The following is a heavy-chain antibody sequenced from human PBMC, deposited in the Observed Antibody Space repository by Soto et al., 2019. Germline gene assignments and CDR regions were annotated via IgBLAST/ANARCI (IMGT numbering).Heavy chain of an antibody. CDR2: ISPNSKYR. Sequence: GGSLRLSCVTSGFTFSDFYMTWIRQAPEKGLEWLSYISPNSKYREYADSVKGRHTISRDNAKKSLYLEMKSLRGDDTAVYYCVRGGGGGQFDSWGQGTLVTVSS. CDR3: VRGGGGGQFDS. CDR1: GFTFSDFY. D-gene: IGHD2-21*01. V-gene: IGHV3-11*06. J-gene: IGHJ4*02.